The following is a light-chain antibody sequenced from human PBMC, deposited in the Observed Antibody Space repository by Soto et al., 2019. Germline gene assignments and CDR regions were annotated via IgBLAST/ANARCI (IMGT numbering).Light chain of an antibody. J-gene: IGLJ1*01. CDR2: EDN. Sequence: QSVLTQPPSVSAAPGQKVTFSCSGSSSNIGKNYVSWYQQVPGTAPKLLIYEDNKRRAGIPDRFSGSKSGTSATLGITGLQPGDEAVYYGETGDSSLRVFLLGTGTKVT. CDR3: ETGDSSLRVFL. CDR1: SSNIGKNY. V-gene: IGLV1-51*02.